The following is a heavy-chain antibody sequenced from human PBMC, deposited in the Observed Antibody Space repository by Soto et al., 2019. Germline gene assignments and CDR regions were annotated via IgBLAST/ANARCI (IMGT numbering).Heavy chain of an antibody. CDR2: ISAYNGNT. D-gene: IGHD3-10*01. CDR1: GYTFTSYG. J-gene: IGHJ5*02. V-gene: IGHV1-18*01. Sequence: ASVKVSCKASGYTFTSYGISWVRQAPGQGLEWMGWISAYNGNTNYAQKLQGRVTMTTDTSTSTAYMELRSLRSDDTAVYYCARVSGYYGSGSYYKWFDPWGQGTLVTVSS. CDR3: ARVSGYYGSGSYYKWFDP.